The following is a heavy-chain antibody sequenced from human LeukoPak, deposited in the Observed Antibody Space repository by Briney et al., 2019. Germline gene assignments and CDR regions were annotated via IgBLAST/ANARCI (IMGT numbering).Heavy chain of an antibody. CDR2: IYDTGRI. V-gene: IGHV4-38-2*01. J-gene: IGHJ4*02. CDR1: GSSFSSAYR. D-gene: IGHD3-22*01. CDR3: ANVETFTTAYFDD. Sequence: PSETLSLTCAVSGSSFSSAYRCGWIRQPPGEGLEWIGTIYDTGRIYYNPSLKGRVTISVDTSKDQFSLTLTSVTAADTAVYYRANVETFTTAYFDDWGQGTLVTVSS.